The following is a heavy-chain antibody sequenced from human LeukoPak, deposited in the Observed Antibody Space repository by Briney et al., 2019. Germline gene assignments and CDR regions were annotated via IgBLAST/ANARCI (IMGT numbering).Heavy chain of an antibody. CDR3: ARDGDTAMVTVGWFDP. CDR1: GFTFSNYW. Sequence: GGSLRLSCAASGFTFSNYWMLWVRQAPGKGLEWVANIDQDGSETNYVESVKGRFTISRDNAKNTLYLQMNSLRAEDTAVYYCARDGDTAMVTVGWFDPWGQGTLVTVSS. D-gene: IGHD5-18*01. CDR2: IDQDGSET. J-gene: IGHJ5*02. V-gene: IGHV3-7*01.